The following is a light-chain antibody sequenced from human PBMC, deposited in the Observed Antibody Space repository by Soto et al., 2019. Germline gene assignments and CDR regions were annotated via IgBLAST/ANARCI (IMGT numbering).Light chain of an antibody. CDR2: GAC. Sequence: DIQMTQSPSSLSASVGDRVTISCQASQDITNYLNWYQQKPGKAPKLLIYGACNLETGIPSRFSCSGSGTDYTFTNSCLQTEDFAADYCHEYDNLPYTFGQGTKVEIK. J-gene: IGKJ2*01. CDR1: QDITNY. V-gene: IGKV1-33*01. CDR3: HEYDNLPYT.